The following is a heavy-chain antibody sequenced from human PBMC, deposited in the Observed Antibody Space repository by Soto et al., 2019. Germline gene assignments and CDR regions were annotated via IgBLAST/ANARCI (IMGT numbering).Heavy chain of an antibody. Sequence: PGGSLRLSCAASGFTFSSYAMSWVRQAPGKGLEWVSAISGSGGSTYYADSVKGRFTISRDNSKNTLYLQMNSLRAEDTAVYYCAKGPPLRDYDRYAFDIWGQGTMVTVSS. CDR2: ISGSGGST. D-gene: IGHD3-22*01. CDR1: GFTFSSYA. J-gene: IGHJ3*02. V-gene: IGHV3-23*01. CDR3: AKGPPLRDYDRYAFDI.